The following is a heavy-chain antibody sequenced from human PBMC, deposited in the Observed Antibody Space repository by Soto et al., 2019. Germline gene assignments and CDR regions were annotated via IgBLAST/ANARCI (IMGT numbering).Heavy chain of an antibody. CDR1: GFTFRDYY. D-gene: IGHD2-8*01. CDR3: ARDRDCTRTACLSSAFDH. Sequence: QVQLVGSGGGMVKRGGSLRLSCAASGFTFRDYYMNGLRQAPGTGLEWVAYISSSGSTIYYADSVKGRFTISRDNARNTLSLQMNNLRAEDTAVYYCARDRDCTRTACLSSAFDHWGQGTLITVSS. J-gene: IGHJ5*02. V-gene: IGHV3-11*01. CDR2: ISSSGSTI.